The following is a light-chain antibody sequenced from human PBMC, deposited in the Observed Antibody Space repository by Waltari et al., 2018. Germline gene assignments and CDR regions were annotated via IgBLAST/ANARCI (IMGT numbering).Light chain of an antibody. CDR3: MQALQTPYT. J-gene: IGKJ2*01. CDR2: LGS. V-gene: IGKV2-28*01. CDR1: QSLLHSNGYNY. Sequence: DIVMTQSQLSLPVTPGEPAYISCRSSQSLLHSNGYNYLDWYLQKPGQSPQLLIYLGSNRASGVPDRFSGSGSGTDFTLKISRVEAEDVGVYYCMQALQTPYTFGQGTKLEIK.